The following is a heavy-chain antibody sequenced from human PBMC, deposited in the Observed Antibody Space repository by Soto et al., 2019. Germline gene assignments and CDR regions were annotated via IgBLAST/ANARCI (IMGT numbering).Heavy chain of an antibody. Sequence: ASETLSLTCSVSGDAITSNGYYWGWIRQPPGGGLEWIGNVYYTGSTFFHPSLRSRVSISVDTSKNVFSLRLTSVTAADTAVYYCARSHYTYGLLIDYWGLGTLVTVSS. CDR2: VYYTGST. V-gene: IGHV4-39*02. CDR1: GDAITSNGYY. J-gene: IGHJ4*02. CDR3: ARSHYTYGLLIDY. D-gene: IGHD3-3*01.